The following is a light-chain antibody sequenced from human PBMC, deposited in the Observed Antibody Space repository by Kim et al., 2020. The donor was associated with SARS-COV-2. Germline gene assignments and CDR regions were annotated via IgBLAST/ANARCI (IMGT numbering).Light chain of an antibody. J-gene: IGKJ4*01. Sequence: DIVLTQSPGTLSLSPGERATLSCRASQSVPSSYLAWYQQKPGQAPRLVIYGASTRATGIPHRFSGSGSGTDFTLTISRLEPEDFAVYSCQQNARWLTFGGGTKVDIK. CDR1: QSVPSSY. CDR3: QQNARWLT. V-gene: IGKV3-20*01. CDR2: GAS.